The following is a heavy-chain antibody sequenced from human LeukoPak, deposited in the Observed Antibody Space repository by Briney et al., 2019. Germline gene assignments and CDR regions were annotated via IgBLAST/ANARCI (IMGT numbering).Heavy chain of an antibody. V-gene: IGHV3-23*01. CDR2: ISGGGRDT. Sequence: GSLRLSCAGSGSTFSSYAMTWVRQAPGKGLQWVSVISGGGRDTYYADSVKGRFTISRDNSKSTLYLQMNSLRAEDTATYYCARDFYYHDSGSYQDWGQGTLVTVSS. CDR1: GSTFSSYA. D-gene: IGHD3-10*01. CDR3: ARDFYYHDSGSYQD. J-gene: IGHJ4*02.